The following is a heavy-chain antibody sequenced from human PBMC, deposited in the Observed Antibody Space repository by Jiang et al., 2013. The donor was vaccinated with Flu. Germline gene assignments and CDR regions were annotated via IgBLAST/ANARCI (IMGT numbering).Heavy chain of an antibody. Sequence: GAEVKKPGASVKVSCKASGYTFTGYYMHWVRQAPGQGLELMGWINPNSGGTNYAQKFQGRVTMTRDTSISTAYMELSRLRSDDTAVYYCASSSYYDSSGSEPWFDPWGQGTLVTVSS. CDR1: GYTFTGYY. CDR2: INPNSGGT. V-gene: IGHV1-2*02. D-gene: IGHD3-22*01. J-gene: IGHJ5*02. CDR3: ASSSYYDSSGSEPWFDP.